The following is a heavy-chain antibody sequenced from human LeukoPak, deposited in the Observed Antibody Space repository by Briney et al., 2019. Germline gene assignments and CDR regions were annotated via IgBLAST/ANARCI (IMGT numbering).Heavy chain of an antibody. Sequence: PGGSLRLSCAASGFTFSSYSMNWVRQAPGKGLEWVANIKQDGSEKYYVDSVKGRFTISRDKAKNSLYLQMNSLRAEDTAVYYCARFPMVRGVIGYYYYYYMDVWGKGTTVTISS. CDR3: ARFPMVRGVIGYYYYYYMDV. J-gene: IGHJ6*03. V-gene: IGHV3-7*01. CDR1: GFTFSSYS. D-gene: IGHD3-10*01. CDR2: IKQDGSEK.